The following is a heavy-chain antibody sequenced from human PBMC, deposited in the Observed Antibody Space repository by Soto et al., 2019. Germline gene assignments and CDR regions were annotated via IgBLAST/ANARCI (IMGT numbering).Heavy chain of an antibody. CDR1: GFTFSSYG. Sequence: PGGSLRLSCAASGFTFSSYGMHWVRQAPGKGLEWVAVISYDGSNKYYADSVKGRFTISRDNSKNTLYLQMNSLRAGDTAVYYCAKDERAYGSEQYDAFDIWGQGTMVTVSS. CDR2: ISYDGSNK. V-gene: IGHV3-30*18. D-gene: IGHD3-10*01. J-gene: IGHJ3*02. CDR3: AKDERAYGSEQYDAFDI.